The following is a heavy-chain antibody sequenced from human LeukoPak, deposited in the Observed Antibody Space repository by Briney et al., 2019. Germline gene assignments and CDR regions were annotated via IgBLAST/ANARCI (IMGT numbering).Heavy chain of an antibody. V-gene: IGHV3-30*02. D-gene: IGHD2-21*02. CDR2: IRYDGSNK. Sequence: PGGSLRLSCAASGFTFSTYGMHWVRQAPGKGLEWVAFIRYDGSNKYYADSVKGRFTISRDNSKNTLYLQMNSLRAEDTAVYYCAKCDPDYCYYMDVWGKGTTVTISS. CDR3: AKCDPDYCYYMDV. CDR1: GFTFSTYG. J-gene: IGHJ6*03.